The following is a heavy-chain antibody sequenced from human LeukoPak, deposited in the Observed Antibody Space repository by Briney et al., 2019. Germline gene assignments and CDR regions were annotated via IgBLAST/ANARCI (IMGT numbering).Heavy chain of an antibody. J-gene: IGHJ4*02. D-gene: IGHD1-26*01. Sequence: PGGSLRLSCAASGFTLSSYNMNWVRQAPGRGLEWVSYISSSGNAIYYADSVKGRITISRDNAGNSLFLQMDSLRAEDTAVYYCARAPLEIVGIDYWGQGTLVAVSS. CDR3: ARAPLEIVGIDY. V-gene: IGHV3-48*03. CDR1: GFTLSSYN. CDR2: ISSSGNAI.